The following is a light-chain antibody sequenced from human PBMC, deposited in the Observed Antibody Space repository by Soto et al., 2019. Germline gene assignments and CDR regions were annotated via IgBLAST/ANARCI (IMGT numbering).Light chain of an antibody. J-gene: IGLJ1*01. CDR1: SNDIGAYNY. CDR2: EVF. Sequence: QSALTQPPSASGSPGQSVTISCTGTSNDIGAYNYVSWYQQHSGKAPKLLIHEVFRRPSGVPDRFSGSRSGNTASLTISGLQPEDEADYYCSSYAGRETGVFGTGTKLTVL. CDR3: SSYAGRETGV. V-gene: IGLV2-8*01.